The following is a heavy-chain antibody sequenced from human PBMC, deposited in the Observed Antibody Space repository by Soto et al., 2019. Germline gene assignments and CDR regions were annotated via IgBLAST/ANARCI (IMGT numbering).Heavy chain of an antibody. Sequence: GASVKVSCKASGYTFTSYGISWVQQAPGQGLEWMGWISAYNGNTNYAQKLQGRVTMTTDTSTSTAYMELRSLRSDDTAVYYCARVHPGMLGDPYSSGPIGHAFDIWGQGTMVTVSS. CDR3: ARVHPGMLGDPYSSGPIGHAFDI. V-gene: IGHV1-18*01. CDR1: GYTFTSYG. D-gene: IGHD6-19*01. J-gene: IGHJ3*02. CDR2: ISAYNGNT.